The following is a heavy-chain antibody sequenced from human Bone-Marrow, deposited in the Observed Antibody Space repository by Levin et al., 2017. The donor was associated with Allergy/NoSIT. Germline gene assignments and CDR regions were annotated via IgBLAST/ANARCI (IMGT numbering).Heavy chain of an antibody. CDR1: GFTFDSYG. CDR3: AKDRWFGEFAVDY. V-gene: IGHV3-30*18. CDR2: ISYDEKTT. Sequence: GGSLRLSCVASGFTFDSYGMHWVRQAPGKGLEWVAAISYDEKTTHYADSVKGRFTISRDNSKNTVYLQMNSLRPEDTAVCYCAKDRWFGEFAVDYWGQGIQVRVSS. J-gene: IGHJ4*02. D-gene: IGHD3-10*01.